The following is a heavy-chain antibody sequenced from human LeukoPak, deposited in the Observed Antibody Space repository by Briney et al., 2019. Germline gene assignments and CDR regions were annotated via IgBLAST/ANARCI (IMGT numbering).Heavy chain of an antibody. D-gene: IGHD3-10*01. V-gene: IGHV4-31*03. CDR1: GGSISSGTYY. CDR3: ATYGSGSRAFDI. Sequence: PSQPLSLTCTVSGGSISSGTYYWSWIRQHPGKGLEWIGYIYYSGSTYYSPSLKSRVSISVDTSKNQFSLNLNFVTAADTAVYYCATYGSGSRAFDIWGQGTMVTVSS. J-gene: IGHJ3*02. CDR2: IYYSGST.